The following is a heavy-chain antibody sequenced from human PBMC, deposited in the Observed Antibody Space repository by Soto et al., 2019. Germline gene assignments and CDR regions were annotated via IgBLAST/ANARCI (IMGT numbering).Heavy chain of an antibody. CDR2: ISSGHSTI. J-gene: IGHJ4*02. CDR3: SRDAYSSGWYRFDY. CDR1: GFTFSDYY. Sequence: GGSLRLSCAASGFTFSDYYMSWIRQAPGKGLEWVSYISSGHSTIYSANSVKGRFTISRDNSKNTVYLEMNKLRREDTAVYYCSRDAYSSGWYRFDYWGQGTLVTVSS. D-gene: IGHD6-19*01. V-gene: IGHV3-11*04.